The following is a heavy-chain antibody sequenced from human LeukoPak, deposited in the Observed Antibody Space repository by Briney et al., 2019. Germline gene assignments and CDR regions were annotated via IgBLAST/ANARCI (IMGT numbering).Heavy chain of an antibody. CDR2: ISGSSSSSDGGAK. D-gene: IGHD3-3*01. V-gene: IGHV3-48*01. CDR3: ARDRSGYANDAFDF. Sequence: GRSLRLSCTASGFTFSTYSMNWVRQAPGRGLEWVSYISGSSSSSDGGAKQYADSVKGRFTISRDNSKNTMFLQMNSLRAEDTAVYHCARDRSGYANDAFDFWGQGTMVTVSS. J-gene: IGHJ3*01. CDR1: GFTFSTYS.